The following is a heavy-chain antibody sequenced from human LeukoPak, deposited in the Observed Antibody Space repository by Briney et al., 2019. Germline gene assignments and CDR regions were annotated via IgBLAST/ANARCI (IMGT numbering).Heavy chain of an antibody. CDR3: ARLSSGYPDY. Sequence: GESLRLSCAASGFTFSNYWMKWVRQAPGKGLEWVSSISSGSSYIYYADSVKGRFTISRDNAKNSLYLQMNSLRAEDTAVYYCARLSSGYPDYWGQGTLVTVSS. CDR2: ISSGSSYI. CDR1: GFTFSNYW. J-gene: IGHJ4*02. D-gene: IGHD3-22*01. V-gene: IGHV3-21*01.